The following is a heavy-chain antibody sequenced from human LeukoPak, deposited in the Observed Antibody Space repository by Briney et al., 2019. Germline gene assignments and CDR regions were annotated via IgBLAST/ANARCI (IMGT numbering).Heavy chain of an antibody. CDR3: AKDRGSGSPNWSDP. J-gene: IGHJ5*02. V-gene: IGHV3-23*01. CDR2: ISGSGGST. D-gene: IGHD6-19*01. Sequence: GGSLRLSCAASGFTFSSYAMSWVRQAPGKGLEWVSAISGSGGSTYYADSVKGRFTISRDNSKNTLYLQMNSLRAEDTAVYYCAKDRGSGSPNWSDPWGQGTLSPSPQ. CDR1: GFTFSSYA.